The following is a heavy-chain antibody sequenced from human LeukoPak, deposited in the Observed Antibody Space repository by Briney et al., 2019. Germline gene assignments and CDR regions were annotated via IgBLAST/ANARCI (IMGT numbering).Heavy chain of an antibody. CDR1: GFTFDDYA. Sequence: PGGSLRLSCAASGFTFDDYAMHWVRQAPGKGLEWVSGISWNSGSIGYADSVKGRFTISRDNAKNSLYLQMNSLRAEDTALYYCAKGELGGSFDYWGQGTLVTVS. J-gene: IGHJ4*02. CDR3: AKGELGGSFDY. CDR2: ISWNSGSI. D-gene: IGHD1-7*01. V-gene: IGHV3-9*01.